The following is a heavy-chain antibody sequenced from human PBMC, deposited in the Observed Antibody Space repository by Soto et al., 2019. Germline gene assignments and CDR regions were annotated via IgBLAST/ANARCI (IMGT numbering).Heavy chain of an antibody. CDR1: YGSIISRYC. D-gene: IGHD6-13*01. CDR2: IYHSGST. J-gene: IGHJ5*02. Sequence: VTLCLTCAVAYGSIISRYCCGLIQQHPVKGLEWIGSIYHSGSTYYNPSLKSRVTISVDTSKNQFSLKLSSVTAADTAVYYCARESAGYSSSWRAWFDTSGQGTLGTGSS. CDR3: ARESAGYSSSWRAWFDT. V-gene: IGHV4-38-2*02.